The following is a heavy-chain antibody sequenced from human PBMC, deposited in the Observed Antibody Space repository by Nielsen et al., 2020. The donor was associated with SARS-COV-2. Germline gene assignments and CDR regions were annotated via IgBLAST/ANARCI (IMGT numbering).Heavy chain of an antibody. J-gene: IGHJ6*02. D-gene: IGHD2-15*01. Sequence: ASVKVSCKASGYTFTGYYMHWVRQAPGQGLEWMGRINPNSGGTNYAQKFQGRVTMTRDTSISTAYMELSRLRSDDTAVYYCAREGLVVAATDYYYYGMDVWGQGTTVTVSS. CDR1: GYTFTGYY. CDR3: AREGLVVAATDYYYYGMDV. V-gene: IGHV1-2*06. CDR2: INPNSGGT.